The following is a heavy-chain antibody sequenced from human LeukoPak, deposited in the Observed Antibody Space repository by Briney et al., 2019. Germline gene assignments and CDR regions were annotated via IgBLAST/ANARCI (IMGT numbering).Heavy chain of an antibody. V-gene: IGHV4-34*01. Sequence: SETLSLTCAVYGGSFSGYYWSWIRQPPGKGLEWIGEINHSGSTDYNPSLKSRVTISVDTSKNQFSLKLSSVTAADTAVYYCARGDISTGYYGTSFDYWGQGTLVTVSS. CDR1: GGSFSGYY. CDR2: INHSGST. D-gene: IGHD3-9*01. J-gene: IGHJ4*02. CDR3: ARGDISTGYYGTSFDY.